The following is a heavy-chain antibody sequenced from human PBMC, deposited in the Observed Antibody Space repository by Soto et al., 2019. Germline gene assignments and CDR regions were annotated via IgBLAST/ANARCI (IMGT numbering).Heavy chain of an antibody. V-gene: IGHV4-34*01. CDR1: GGSFSGYY. CDR3: ARGRVPYYDFWSGYPGGYYYGMDV. Sequence: QVQLQQWGAGLLKPSETLSLTCAVYGGSFSGYYWSWIRQPPGKGLEWIGEINHSGSTNYNPSLKSRVTISVDTSKNQFSLKLSSVTAADTAVYYCARGRVPYYDFWSGYPGGYYYGMDVWGQGTTVTVSS. CDR2: INHSGST. J-gene: IGHJ6*02. D-gene: IGHD3-3*01.